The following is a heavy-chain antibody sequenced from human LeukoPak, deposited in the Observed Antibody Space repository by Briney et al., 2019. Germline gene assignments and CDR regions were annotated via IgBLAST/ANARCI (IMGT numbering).Heavy chain of an antibody. J-gene: IGHJ4*02. CDR3: VPPPGWLRDFDY. CDR2: IRSSGGGT. Sequence: PGGSLRLSCSASGFTFSSYAMHWVRQVPGKGLEYVSAIRSSGGGTYYADSVKGRFTISRDNSRNTLYLQMSSLRAEDTAVYYCVPPPGWLRDFDYWGQGALVTVSS. CDR1: GFTFSSYA. D-gene: IGHD5-12*01. V-gene: IGHV3-64D*06.